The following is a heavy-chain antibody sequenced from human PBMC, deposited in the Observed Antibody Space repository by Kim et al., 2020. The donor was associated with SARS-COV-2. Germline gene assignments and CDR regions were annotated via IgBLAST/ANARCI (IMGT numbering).Heavy chain of an antibody. Sequence: SETLSLTCAVYGGSFSGYYWSWIRQPPGKGLEWIGEINHSGSTNYNPSLKSRVTISVDTSKNQFSLKLSSVTAADTAVYYCARVNPARKGEVLLWFGELLDYYYYYGMDGWGQGTTVTVSS. CDR3: ARVNPARKGEVLLWFGELLDYYYYYGMDG. CDR1: GGSFSGYY. D-gene: IGHD3-10*01. CDR2: INHSGST. J-gene: IGHJ6*02. V-gene: IGHV4-34*01.